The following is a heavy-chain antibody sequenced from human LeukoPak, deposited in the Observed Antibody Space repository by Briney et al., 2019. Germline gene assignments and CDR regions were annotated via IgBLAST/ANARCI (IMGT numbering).Heavy chain of an antibody. Sequence: SETLSLTCTVSGGSISNSSYFWGWIRQPPGTGLEWIGSVYNTGSSYYNGAFKSRATISIDTSKNLFSLKLKSVTAADTAMYYCARKTVTNWFDPWGQGTLVTVSS. D-gene: IGHD4-17*01. J-gene: IGHJ5*02. CDR1: GGSISNSSYF. CDR2: VYNTGSS. CDR3: ARKTVTNWFDP. V-gene: IGHV4-39*01.